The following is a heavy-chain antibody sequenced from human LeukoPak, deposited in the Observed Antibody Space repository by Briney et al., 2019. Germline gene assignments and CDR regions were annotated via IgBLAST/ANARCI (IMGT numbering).Heavy chain of an antibody. Sequence: SVKVTCKASGGTFSSYAISWVRQAPGQGLEWMGRIIPILGIANYAQKFQGRVTITADKSTSTAYMELRSLRSDDTAVYYCARGDWMLYYYYMDVWGKGTTVTVSS. CDR2: IIPILGIA. CDR3: ARGDWMLYYYYMDV. V-gene: IGHV1-69*04. J-gene: IGHJ6*03. CDR1: GGTFSSYA. D-gene: IGHD2-2*03.